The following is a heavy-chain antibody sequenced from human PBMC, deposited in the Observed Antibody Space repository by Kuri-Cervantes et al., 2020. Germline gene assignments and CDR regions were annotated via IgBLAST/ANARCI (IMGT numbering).Heavy chain of an antibody. J-gene: IGHJ2*01. CDR1: GDSVSSNSAA. CDR3: ARGWDYGDYPRYWYFDL. CDR2: TYYRSKWYN. D-gene: IGHD4-17*01. Sequence: SETLSLTCAISGDSVSSNSAAWNWIRQSPSRGLEWLGRTYYRSKWYNDYAVSVKSRITINPDTSKNQFSLQLNSVTAADTAVCYCARGWDYGDYPRYWYFDLWGRGTLVTVSS. V-gene: IGHV6-1*01.